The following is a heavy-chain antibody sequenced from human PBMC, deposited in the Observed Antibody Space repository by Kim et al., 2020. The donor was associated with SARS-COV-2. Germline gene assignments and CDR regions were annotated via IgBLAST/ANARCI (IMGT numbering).Heavy chain of an antibody. CDR2: INPSGGST. Sequence: ASVKVSCKASGYTFTSYYMHWVRQAPGQGLEWMGIINPSGGSTSYAQKFQGRVTMTRDTSTSTVYMELSSLRSEDTAVYYCARVDHRFAAAGTVWGTDDWGKGTLVTFSS. D-gene: IGHD6-13*01. J-gene: IGHJ4*02. CDR1: GYTFTSYY. CDR3: ARVDHRFAAAGTVWGTDD. V-gene: IGHV1-46*01.